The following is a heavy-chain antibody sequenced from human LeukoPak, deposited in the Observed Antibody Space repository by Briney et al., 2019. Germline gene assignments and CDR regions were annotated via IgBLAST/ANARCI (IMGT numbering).Heavy chain of an antibody. Sequence: SETLSLTCTVSGGSISSYYWSWIRQPPGKGLEWIGYIYYSENTNYNPPLKGRVSISADTSKNQFSLRLSSVAAADTAIYYCVRAKYYDSSGYYFVHAFDIWGQGTMVTVSS. V-gene: IGHV4-59*01. CDR2: IYYSENT. CDR3: VRAKYYDSSGYYFVHAFDI. CDR1: GGSISSYY. J-gene: IGHJ3*02. D-gene: IGHD3-22*01.